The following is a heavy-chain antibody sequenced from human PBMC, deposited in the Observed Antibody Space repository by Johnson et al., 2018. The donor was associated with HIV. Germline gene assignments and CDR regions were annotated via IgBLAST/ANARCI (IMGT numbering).Heavy chain of an antibody. V-gene: IGHV3-23*04. Sequence: VQLVESGGGVVQPGRSLRLSCAASGFTFSDHAMHWVRQAPGKGLEWVSAISGSGGSTYYADSVKGRFTISRDNSKNTLYLQMNSLRAEDTAVYYCAKHSSGYRDAFDIWGQGTMVTVSS. CDR2: ISGSGGST. J-gene: IGHJ3*02. CDR1: GFTFSDHA. CDR3: AKHSSGYRDAFDI. D-gene: IGHD3-22*01.